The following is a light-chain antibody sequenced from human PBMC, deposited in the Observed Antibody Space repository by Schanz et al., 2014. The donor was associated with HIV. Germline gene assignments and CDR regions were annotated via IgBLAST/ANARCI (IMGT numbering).Light chain of an antibody. CDR2: ATS. CDR1: QSVTSSS. CDR3: HHYGGS. V-gene: IGKV3-20*01. Sequence: ESVLTQSPGTLSLSPGERATLSCRASQSVTSSSLAWYQQKRDQPPRLVIYATSTRAAGIPDRFSGTGSGTDFTLTISSLEPEDYAVYYCHHYGGSFGPGTTVDYK. J-gene: IGKJ3*01.